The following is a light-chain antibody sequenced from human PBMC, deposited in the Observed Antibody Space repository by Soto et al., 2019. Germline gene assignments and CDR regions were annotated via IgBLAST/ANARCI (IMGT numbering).Light chain of an antibody. Sequence: QSVLTQPASVSGSPGQSITISCTGSSSDVGVFNYVSWYQHHPGKAPKLMIYEVSNRPSGVSNRFSGSKTGNTASLTISGLQAEDEADYYCSSYATRGTIYVFGHGTKVTV. V-gene: IGLV2-14*01. J-gene: IGLJ1*01. CDR2: EVS. CDR1: SSDVGVFNY. CDR3: SSYATRGTIYV.